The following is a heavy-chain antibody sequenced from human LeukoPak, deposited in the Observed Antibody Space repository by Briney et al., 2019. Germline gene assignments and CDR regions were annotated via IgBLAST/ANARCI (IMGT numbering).Heavy chain of an antibody. J-gene: IGHJ4*02. Sequence: ASGKVSCKTSGYTFTNYGISWMRQAPGQGLEWMGWISTSSTNTKYAQNFQGRVTMTTDTSRSTAYMELRSLRSDDTAVYYCARDKDWDLEYWGQGTLVTVSS. V-gene: IGHV1-18*01. CDR1: GYTFTNYG. CDR2: ISTSSTNT. D-gene: IGHD3-9*01. CDR3: ARDKDWDLEY.